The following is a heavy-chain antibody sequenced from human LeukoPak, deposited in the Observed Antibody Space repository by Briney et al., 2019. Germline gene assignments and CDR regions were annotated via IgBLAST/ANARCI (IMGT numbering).Heavy chain of an antibody. CDR2: VNPNNGDT. V-gene: IGHV1-2*02. CDR1: GYPFNGYY. D-gene: IGHD2-2*01. CDR3: ARDLADGFDSSTINWFDP. J-gene: IGHJ5*02. Sequence: GSVKVSCKASGYPFNGYYLHWVRQAPGQGLEWMGWVNPNNGDTNYAEKFEARVTMTRDTSINTAYMELTSLRSDDTAVYYCARDLADGFDSSTINWFDPWGPGTLVTVSS.